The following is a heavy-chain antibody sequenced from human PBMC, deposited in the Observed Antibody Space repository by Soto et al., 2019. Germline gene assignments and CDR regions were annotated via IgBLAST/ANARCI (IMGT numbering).Heavy chain of an antibody. CDR2: TYYRSKWYN. CDR1: GDSVSSNSAS. Sequence: SRTLSLTCAISGDSVSSNSASWNLIRQAPSRGLEWLGRTYYRSKWYNDYAVSVKSRITINPDTSKNQFSLQLNSVTPEDTAVYYCARDKYYYDSSGYYYVVFAFDYWGQGTLVTVSS. D-gene: IGHD3-22*01. V-gene: IGHV6-1*01. J-gene: IGHJ4*02. CDR3: ARDKYYYDSSGYYYVVFAFDY.